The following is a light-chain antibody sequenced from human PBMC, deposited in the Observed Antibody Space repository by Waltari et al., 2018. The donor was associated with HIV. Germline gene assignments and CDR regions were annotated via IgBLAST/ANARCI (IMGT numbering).Light chain of an antibody. CDR3: QQYYDSPRT. Sequence: DIVMTQSPDSLAVSLGERATINCKSSQSILSESNNKTYLSWYQQKPGQPPKLFISGASTREFGVPDRFSGSGSGAYFTLTINSLQAEDVAVYYCQQYYDSPRTFGQGTNVEIK. CDR1: QSILSESNNKTY. CDR2: GAS. V-gene: IGKV4-1*01. J-gene: IGKJ1*01.